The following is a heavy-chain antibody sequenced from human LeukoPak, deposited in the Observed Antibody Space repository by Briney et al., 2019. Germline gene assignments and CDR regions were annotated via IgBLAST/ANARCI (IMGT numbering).Heavy chain of an antibody. CDR3: ATLWGDGYRIDY. J-gene: IGHJ4*02. CDR1: GGSISSYY. CDR2: IYYSGST. D-gene: IGHD5-24*01. Sequence: PSETLSLTCTVAGGSISSYYWSWIRQPPGKGLEWIGYIYYSGSTNYNPPPKSRVTISVDTSKNQFSLKLSSATAADTAVYYCATLWGDGYRIDYWGQGTLVTVSS. V-gene: IGHV4-59*08.